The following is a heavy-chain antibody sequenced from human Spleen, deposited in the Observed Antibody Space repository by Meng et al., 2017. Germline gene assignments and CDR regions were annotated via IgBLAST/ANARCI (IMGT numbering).Heavy chain of an antibody. Sequence: QVDLVLSGATVKKPSASVTVSCNPTGYNCPDYYLHWVRRAPGQGLKWMGRINPKSGYTHYAQRLQGRVTMTGDTSISTADMELSGLRSDDAAMYYCAGDPGFGPDQHWGQGTLVTVSS. CDR1: GYNCPDYY. CDR2: INPKSGYT. V-gene: IGHV1-2*06. D-gene: IGHD3-10*01. CDR3: AGDPGFGPDQH. J-gene: IGHJ1*01.